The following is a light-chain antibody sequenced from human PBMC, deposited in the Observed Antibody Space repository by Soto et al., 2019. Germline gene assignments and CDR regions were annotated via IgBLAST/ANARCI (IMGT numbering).Light chain of an antibody. CDR2: DVS. Sequence: QSALTQPASVSGSPGQSITFSCTGTSSDVGDYVSWCQQHPGKAPKLMIYDVSSRPSGVSNRFSGSKSGNTASLTISGLQAEDEADYYCSSYASITTYVFGTGTKLTVL. CDR3: SSYASITTYV. CDR1: SSDVGDY. V-gene: IGLV2-14*03. J-gene: IGLJ1*01.